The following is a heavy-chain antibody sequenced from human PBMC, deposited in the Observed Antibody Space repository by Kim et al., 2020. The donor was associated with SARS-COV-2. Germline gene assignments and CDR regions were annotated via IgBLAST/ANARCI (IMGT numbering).Heavy chain of an antibody. V-gene: IGHV1-69*13. J-gene: IGHJ6*02. CDR1: GGTFSSYA. D-gene: IGHD3-9*01. CDR2: IIPIFGTA. Sequence: SVKVSCKASGGTFSSYAISWVRQAPGQGLEWMGGIIPIFGTANYAQKFQGRVTITADESTSTAYMELSSLRSEDTAVYYCATNAYYDILTGYSNYDYYYYNGMDVWDQGTTVTVSS. CDR3: ATNAYYDILTGYSNYDYYYYNGMDV.